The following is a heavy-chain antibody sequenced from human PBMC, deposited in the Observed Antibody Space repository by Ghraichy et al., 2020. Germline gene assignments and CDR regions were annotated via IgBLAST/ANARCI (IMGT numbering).Heavy chain of an antibody. J-gene: IGHJ6*02. Sequence: SETLTLTCTVSGGSINNYYWSWIRQPPGKGLEWIGYIYYSGSTNYNPSLKSRVTISVDTSKKQFSLKLSSVTAADTAVYYCAGYFCSGGSYCFPVWGQGTTVTVSS. D-gene: IGHD2-15*01. CDR3: AGYFCSGGSYCFPV. V-gene: IGHV4-59*01. CDR2: IYYSGST. CDR1: GGSINNYY.